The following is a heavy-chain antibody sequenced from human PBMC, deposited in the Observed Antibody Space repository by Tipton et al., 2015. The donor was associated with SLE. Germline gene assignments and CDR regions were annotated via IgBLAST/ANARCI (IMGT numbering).Heavy chain of an antibody. J-gene: IGHJ4*02. CDR2: ISSSSSYI. V-gene: IGHV3-21*01. CDR3: ARDPNMGDYFDY. D-gene: IGHD3-16*01. Sequence: SLRLSCAASGFTFSSYSMNWVRQAPGKGLEWVSSISSSSSYIYYADSVKGRFTISRDNAKNSLYLQMNSLRAEDTAVYYCARDPNMGDYFDYWGQGTLVTVSS. CDR1: GFTFSSYS.